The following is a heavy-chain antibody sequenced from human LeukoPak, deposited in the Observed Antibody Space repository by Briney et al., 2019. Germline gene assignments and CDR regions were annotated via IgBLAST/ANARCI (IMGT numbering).Heavy chain of an antibody. V-gene: IGHV3-30*02. Sequence: PGGSLRLSCAACGFTFSSYGMHWVRQAPGKGLEWVAFIRYDGSNKYYADSVKGRFTISRDNSKNTLYLQMNSLRAEDTAVYYCAKDYCSSTSCPGNYYYYMDVWGKGTTVTVSS. CDR2: IRYDGSNK. J-gene: IGHJ6*03. CDR1: GFTFSSYG. CDR3: AKDYCSSTSCPGNYYYYMDV. D-gene: IGHD2-2*01.